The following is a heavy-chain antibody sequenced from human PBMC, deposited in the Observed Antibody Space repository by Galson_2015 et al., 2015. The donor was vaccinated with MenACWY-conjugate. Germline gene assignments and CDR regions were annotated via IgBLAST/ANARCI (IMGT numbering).Heavy chain of an antibody. CDR3: ASQGIAVAGVIDY. V-gene: IGHV6-1*01. CDR2: TYYRSKWYK. CDR1: GDSVSSNSAA. D-gene: IGHD6-19*01. J-gene: IGHJ4*02. Sequence: CAISGDSVSSNSAAWNWIRQSPSRGLKWLGRTYYRSKWYKYYAASVKSRMTINVDTSKNQFSLQLNSVTPEDTAMYYCASQGIAVAGVIDYWGQGILVTVSS.